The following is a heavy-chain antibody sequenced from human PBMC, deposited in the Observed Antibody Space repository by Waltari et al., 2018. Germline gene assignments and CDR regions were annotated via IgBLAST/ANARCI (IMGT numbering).Heavy chain of an antibody. CDR2: INSEGGGI. J-gene: IGHJ4*02. Sequence: EVQLVESGGSLVQPGGSLRLSCATSGFSLSSSWMHWVRHSPGNGPVWVSRINSEGGGIGYADSVRGRFTVSRDNARNTLYLQMNSLRDEDTAVYYCAKLTPPEDYWGQGTLVTVSS. V-gene: IGHV3-74*01. CDR1: GFSLSSSW. CDR3: AKLTPPEDY. D-gene: IGHD7-27*01.